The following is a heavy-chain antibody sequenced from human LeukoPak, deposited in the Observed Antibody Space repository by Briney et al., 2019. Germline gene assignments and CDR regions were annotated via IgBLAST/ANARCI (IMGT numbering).Heavy chain of an antibody. CDR3: ARGGSGNFYY. CDR2: IWSDGTNK. Sequence: PGRSLRLSCAASGFTFSGYAMHWVRQAPGKGLEWVAVIWSDGTNKYYADSVKGRYTISRDNAKNTLYLQMTSLRAEDTAVYYCARGGSGNFYYWGQGTLVTVSS. CDR1: GFTFSGYA. J-gene: IGHJ4*02. D-gene: IGHD1-26*01. V-gene: IGHV3-33*01.